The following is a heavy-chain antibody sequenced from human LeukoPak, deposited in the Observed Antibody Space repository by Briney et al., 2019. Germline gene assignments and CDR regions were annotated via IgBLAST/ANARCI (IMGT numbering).Heavy chain of an antibody. V-gene: IGHV3-30-3*01. Sequence: GGSLRLSCAASGFTFSNYPMHWVRQAPGKGLEWVAVIPYGGSNNYYSDSVKGRFTISRDNSKNTLYLQMNSLRPEDTAVYYCARSEGNTVTMFDYWGQGTLVTVSS. CDR2: IPYGGSNN. D-gene: IGHD4-17*01. CDR3: ARSEGNTVTMFDY. J-gene: IGHJ4*02. CDR1: GFTFSNYP.